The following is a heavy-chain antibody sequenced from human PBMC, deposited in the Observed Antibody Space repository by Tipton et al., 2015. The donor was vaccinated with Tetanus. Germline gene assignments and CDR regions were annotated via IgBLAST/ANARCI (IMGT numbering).Heavy chain of an antibody. CDR1: GFTFSNYW. D-gene: IGHD2-15*01. CDR3: AREADCSGGSCFSGDFDT. V-gene: IGHV3-74*01. CDR2: IDGDGTTI. Sequence: SLRLSCAASGFTFSNYWMHWVRQTTGKGLVWVARIDGDGTTINYADSVKGRFTISRDNSKNTLYLQMNSLRAEDTALYYCAREADCSGGSCFSGDFDTWGQGTQVTVSS. J-gene: IGHJ4*02.